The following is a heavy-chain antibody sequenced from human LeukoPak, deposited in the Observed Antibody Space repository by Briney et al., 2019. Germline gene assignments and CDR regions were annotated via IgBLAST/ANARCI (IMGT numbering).Heavy chain of an antibody. D-gene: IGHD6-19*01. CDR1: GFTFSSHQ. V-gene: IGHV3-74*01. CDR3: ARVAAVAGTPFDP. Sequence: GGSLRLSCVASGFTFSSHQMHWVRQAPGEGLMWVSHINDDGSSTTYADSVKGRFTISRDNAKNTLYLQMNSLRAEDTAVYYCARVAAVAGTPFDPWGQGTLVTVSS. CDR2: INDDGSST. J-gene: IGHJ5*02.